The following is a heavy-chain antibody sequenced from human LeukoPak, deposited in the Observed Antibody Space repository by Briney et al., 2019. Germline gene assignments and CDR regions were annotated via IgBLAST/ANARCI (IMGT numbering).Heavy chain of an antibody. V-gene: IGHV1-8*01. CDR1: GYTFTSYD. D-gene: IGHD3-9*01. CDR3: ARGVGGGLRYFDWLSVQLWFEP. CDR2: MNPNSGNT. Sequence: ASVKVSCKASGYTFTSYDINWVRQATGQGLEWMGWMNPNSGNTGYAQKFQGRVTMTRNTSISTAYMELSSLRSEDTAVYYCARGVGGGLRYFDWLSVQLWFEPWGQGTLVTVSS. J-gene: IGHJ5*02.